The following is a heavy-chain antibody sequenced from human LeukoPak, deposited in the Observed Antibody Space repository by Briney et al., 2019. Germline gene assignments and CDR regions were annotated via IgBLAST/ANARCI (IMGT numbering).Heavy chain of an antibody. J-gene: IGHJ3*01. CDR3: ARNPPNYYDSSGRMGAFDV. D-gene: IGHD3-22*01. CDR1: GGFISSGGYY. V-gene: IGHV4-39*01. Sequence: SETLCLTCVVSGGFISSGGYYWGWIRHPPEKGLEWIGSVHHSGITYYNTSLKSRVTISVDKSKNQFSLELTSVTAADTAVYYCARNPPNYYDSSGRMGAFDVWGQGTMVTVSS. CDR2: VHHSGIT.